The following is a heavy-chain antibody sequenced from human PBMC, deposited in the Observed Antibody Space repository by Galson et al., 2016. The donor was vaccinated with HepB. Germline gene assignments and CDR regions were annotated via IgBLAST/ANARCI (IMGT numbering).Heavy chain of an antibody. Sequence: SLRLSCAASGFTFSNYPVHWVRQAPGKGPEWVAVISYDGIHKYYADSVKGRFTISRDNSKNTLYLQMDSLRAEDTAVYYCAKAGCDSNCNTYYLNFWGQETLVTVSS. V-gene: IGHV3-30*04. CDR2: ISYDGIHK. CDR1: GFTFSNYP. J-gene: IGHJ4*02. CDR3: AKAGCDSNCNTYYLNF. D-gene: IGHD1-1*01.